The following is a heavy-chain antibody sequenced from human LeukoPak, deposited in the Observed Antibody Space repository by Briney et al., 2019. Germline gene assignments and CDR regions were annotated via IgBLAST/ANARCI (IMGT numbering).Heavy chain of an antibody. D-gene: IGHD5-24*01. Sequence: GGSLRLSCAASGFTISRYSMNWVRLAPGKGLEWVSSISTSSSYIYYADSVKGRFTISRDNAKNSLYLQMNSLRAEDTAVYYCARDGGRRDDYWGQGTLVTVSS. CDR2: ISTSSSYI. CDR1: GFTISRYS. J-gene: IGHJ4*02. CDR3: ARDGGRRDDY. V-gene: IGHV3-21*01.